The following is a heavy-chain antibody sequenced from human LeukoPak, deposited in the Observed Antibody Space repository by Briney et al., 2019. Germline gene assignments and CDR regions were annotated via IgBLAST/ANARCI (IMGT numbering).Heavy chain of an antibody. CDR3: AKGSRPGWYLYYFDY. CDR2: ISGSGGST. V-gene: IGHV3-23*01. D-gene: IGHD6-19*01. CDR1: GFTFSSYA. J-gene: IGHJ4*02. Sequence: GGSLGLSCAASGFTFSSYAMSWVRQAPGKGLEWVSAISGSGGSTYYADSVKGRFTISRDNSKNTLYLQMNSLRAEDTAVYYCAKGSRPGWYLYYFDYWGQGALVTVSS.